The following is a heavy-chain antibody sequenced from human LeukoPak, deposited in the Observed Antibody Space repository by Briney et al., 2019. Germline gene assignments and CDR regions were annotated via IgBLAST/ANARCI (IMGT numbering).Heavy chain of an antibody. J-gene: IGHJ4*02. CDR2: IPNDGTKT. V-gene: IGHV3-30-3*01. CDR3: AKVRDEWELPDY. D-gene: IGHD1-26*01. Sequence: GGSLRLSYAASGFSFSSYAMHWVRQAPGKGLEWVAAIPNDGTKTYYADSVKGRFTISRDNSKNTLYLQMNSLRAEDTAVYYCAKVRDEWELPDYWGQGTLVTVSS. CDR1: GFSFSSYA.